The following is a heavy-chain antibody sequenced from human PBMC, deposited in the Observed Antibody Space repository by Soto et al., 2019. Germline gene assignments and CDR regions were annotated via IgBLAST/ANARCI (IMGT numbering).Heavy chain of an antibody. J-gene: IGHJ4*02. CDR3: ACSRDSLFVY. D-gene: IGHD2-15*01. CDR1: GDSVPSKRVV. CDR2: TYYRSKWSF. Sequence: PSQTLSLTCAISGDSVPSKRVVCNWIRQSPSRGLEWLGRTYYRSKWSFDYAVSVKSRIIINPDTSKSQFSLQLNSVISEDTAVYYCACSRDSLFVYWGQGTVVTVSS. V-gene: IGHV6-1*01.